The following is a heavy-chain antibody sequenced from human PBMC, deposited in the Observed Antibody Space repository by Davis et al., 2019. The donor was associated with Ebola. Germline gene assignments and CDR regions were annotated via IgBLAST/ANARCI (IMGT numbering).Heavy chain of an antibody. V-gene: IGHV3-23*01. D-gene: IGHD3-3*01. CDR1: GFTFSSYA. Sequence: PGGSLRLSCAASGFTFSSYAMSWVRQAPGKGLEWVSAISGSGGSTYYADSVKGRFTICRDNSKNTLYLQMNSLRAEDTAIYYCAKDKNYDFWSGYPHDAFDIWGQGTMVTVSS. CDR2: ISGSGGST. CDR3: AKDKNYDFWSGYPHDAFDI. J-gene: IGHJ3*02.